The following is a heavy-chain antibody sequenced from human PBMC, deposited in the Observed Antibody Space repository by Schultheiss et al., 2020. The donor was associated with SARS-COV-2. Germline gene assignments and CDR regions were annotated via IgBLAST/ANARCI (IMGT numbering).Heavy chain of an antibody. V-gene: IGHV3-21*01. CDR2: ISSSSSYI. Sequence: GGSLRLSCAASGFTFSSYSMNWVRQAPGKGLEWVSSISSSSSYIYYADSVKGRFTISRDNAKNSLYLQMNSLRAEDTAVYYCARDFPADYYGSGSYFYGMDVWGQGTMVTVSS. J-gene: IGHJ6*02. D-gene: IGHD3-10*01. CDR1: GFTFSSYS. CDR3: ARDFPADYYGSGSYFYGMDV.